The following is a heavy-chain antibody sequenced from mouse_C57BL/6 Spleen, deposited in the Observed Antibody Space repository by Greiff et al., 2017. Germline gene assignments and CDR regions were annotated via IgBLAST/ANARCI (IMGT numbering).Heavy chain of an antibody. Sequence: QVQLQQPGAELVKPGASVKMSCKASGYTFTSYWITWVKQRPGQGLEWIGDIYPGSGSTNYNEKFKSKATLTVDTSSSTAYMQISSLTSEDSAVYYCASSYYGSIYLDYWGQGTTLSVSS. J-gene: IGHJ2*01. CDR1: GYTFTSYW. CDR2: IYPGSGST. D-gene: IGHD1-1*01. CDR3: ASSYYGSIYLDY. V-gene: IGHV1-55*01.